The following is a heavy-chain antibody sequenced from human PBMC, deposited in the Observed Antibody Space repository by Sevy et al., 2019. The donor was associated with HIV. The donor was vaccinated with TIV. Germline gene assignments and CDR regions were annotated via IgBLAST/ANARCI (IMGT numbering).Heavy chain of an antibody. CDR1: GYTLTELS. CDR2: FDPEDAET. CDR3: ATERPGPLGVRGVIITFGMDV. J-gene: IGHJ6*02. V-gene: IGHV1-24*01. D-gene: IGHD3-10*01. Sequence: ASVKVSCKVSGYTLTELSMHWVRQAPGTGLEWMGGFDPEDAETIYAQKFQGRVTMTEDTSTDTAYMELSSLRSEDTAVYYCATERPGPLGVRGVIITFGMDVWGQGTTVTVSS.